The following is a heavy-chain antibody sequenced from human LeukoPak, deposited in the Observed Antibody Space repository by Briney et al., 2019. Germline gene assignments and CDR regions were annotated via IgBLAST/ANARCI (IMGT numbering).Heavy chain of an antibody. Sequence: GGSLRLSCAASGFTFNTYAMSWVRQAPGKGLEWVSSIGGGGGTYYADSLKGRFTISRDNSKNTLYLQMNSLRAEGTAVYYCAKGNSGYNSGYYYHFFDYWGQGTLVTVSS. CDR1: GFTFNTYA. V-gene: IGHV3-23*01. D-gene: IGHD5-12*01. J-gene: IGHJ4*02. CDR3: AKGNSGYNSGYYYHFFDY. CDR2: IGGGGGT.